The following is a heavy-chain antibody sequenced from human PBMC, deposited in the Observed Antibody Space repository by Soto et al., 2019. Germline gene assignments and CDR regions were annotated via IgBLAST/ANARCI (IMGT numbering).Heavy chain of an antibody. CDR1: GFTFSSYA. Sequence: EVQLLESGGGLVQPGGSLRLSCAASGFTFSSYAMSWVRQAPGKGLEWVLAISGSGGSTYYADSVKGRFTISRDNSKNTLYLQMNSLRAEDTAVYYCAKDTKATPKHQSLKKFDPWGQGTLVTVSS. CDR3: AKDTKATPKHQSLKKFDP. J-gene: IGHJ5*02. D-gene: IGHD3-3*01. V-gene: IGHV3-23*01. CDR2: ISGSGGST.